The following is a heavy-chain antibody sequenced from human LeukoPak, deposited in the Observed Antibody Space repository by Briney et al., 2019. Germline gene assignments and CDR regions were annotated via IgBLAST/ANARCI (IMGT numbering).Heavy chain of an antibody. CDR2: ISASGTTV. J-gene: IGHJ3*01. Sequence: GGSLRLSCAASGFNFNIYSLNWVRQAPGRGLEWVSYISASGTTVYYADSVKGRFTISRDDAKRSLYLQMNSLRVEDTAVYYCARDSGYRYDVFDVWGQGTKVTVSS. CDR1: GFNFNIYS. D-gene: IGHD3-22*01. V-gene: IGHV3-48*01. CDR3: ARDSGYRYDVFDV.